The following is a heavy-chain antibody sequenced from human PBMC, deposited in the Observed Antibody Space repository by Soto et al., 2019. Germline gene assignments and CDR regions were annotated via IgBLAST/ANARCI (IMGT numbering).Heavy chain of an antibody. CDR1: GGTFSSYA. J-gene: IGHJ4*02. CDR3: ASRRGGLDGYNYFDY. V-gene: IGHV1-69*13. D-gene: IGHD5-12*01. CDR2: IIPIFGTA. Sequence: SVKVSCKASGGTFSSYAISWVRQAPGQGLEWMGGIIPIFGTANYAQKFQGRVTITADESTSTAYMELSSLRSEDTAVYYCASRRGGLDGYNYFDYWGQGTLVTVSS.